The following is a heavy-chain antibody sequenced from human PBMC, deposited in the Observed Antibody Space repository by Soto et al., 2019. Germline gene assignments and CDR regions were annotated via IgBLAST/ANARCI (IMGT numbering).Heavy chain of an antibody. V-gene: IGHV4-59*08. J-gene: IGHJ5*02. D-gene: IGHD4-17*01. Sequence: SRVTISVDKSKNQFSLKLSSVTAADTALYYCASQAYADSGWFDPWGQGMLVTVSS. CDR3: ASQAYADSGWFDP.